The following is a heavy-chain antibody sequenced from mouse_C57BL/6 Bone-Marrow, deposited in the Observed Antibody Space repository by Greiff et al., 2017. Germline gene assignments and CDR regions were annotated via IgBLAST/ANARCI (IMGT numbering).Heavy chain of an antibody. D-gene: IGHD2-14*01. V-gene: IGHV1-18*01. CDR3: ARGYYRSFAY. Sequence: EVKLVESGPELVKPGASVKIPCKASGYTFTDYNMDWVKQSHGKSLEWIGDINPNNGGTIYNQKFKGKATLTVDKSSSTAYMELRSLTSEDTAVYYCARGYYRSFAYWGQGTLVTVSA. CDR2: INPNNGGT. CDR1: GYTFTDYN. J-gene: IGHJ3*01.